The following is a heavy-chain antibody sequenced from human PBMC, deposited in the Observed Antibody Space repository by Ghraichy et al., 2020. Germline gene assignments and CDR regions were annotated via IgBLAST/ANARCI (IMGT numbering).Heavy chain of an antibody. CDR2: ISGSGGST. Sequence: GGSLRLSCAASGFTFSSYAVSWVRQAPGKGLEWVSAISGSGGSTYYADSVKGRFTISRDNSKNTLYLQMNSLRAEDTAVYYCANSPGYSSGWFVGWGQGTLVTVSS. D-gene: IGHD6-19*01. CDR1: GFTFSSYA. J-gene: IGHJ5*02. V-gene: IGHV3-23*01. CDR3: ANSPGYSSGWFVG.